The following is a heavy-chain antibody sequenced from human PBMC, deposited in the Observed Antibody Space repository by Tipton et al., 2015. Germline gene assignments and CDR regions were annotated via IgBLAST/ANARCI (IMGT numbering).Heavy chain of an antibody. CDR2: ISYDGSNK. Sequence: SLRLSCAASGFTFSSYGMHWVRQAPGKGLEWVAVISYDGSNKYYADSVQGRFTISRDNSKNTLYLQMNSLRAEDTAVYYCAKDIVVVPAAMLFDYWGQGTLVIVSS. CDR1: GFTFSSYG. J-gene: IGHJ4*02. CDR3: AKDIVVVPAAMLFDY. D-gene: IGHD2-2*01. V-gene: IGHV3-30*18.